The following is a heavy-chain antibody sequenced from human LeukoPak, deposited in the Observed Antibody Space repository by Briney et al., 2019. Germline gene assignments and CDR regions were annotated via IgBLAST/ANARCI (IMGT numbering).Heavy chain of an antibody. CDR3: ARGRPHIVVVTAWYHWFDP. CDR2: IYYSGST. V-gene: IGHV4-39*01. J-gene: IGHJ5*02. D-gene: IGHD2-21*02. Sequence: SETLSLTCTVSGGSISSSSYYWGWIRQPPGKGLEWIGSIYYSGSTYYNPSLKSRVTISVDTSKNQFSLKLSSVTAADTAVYYCARGRPHIVVVTAWYHWFDPWGQGTLVTVSS. CDR1: GGSISSSSYY.